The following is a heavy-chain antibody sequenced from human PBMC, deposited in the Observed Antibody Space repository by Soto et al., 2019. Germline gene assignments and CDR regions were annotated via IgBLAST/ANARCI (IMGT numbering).Heavy chain of an antibody. V-gene: IGHV3-30*18. CDR3: ANWGEDGDY. J-gene: IGHJ4*02. D-gene: IGHD7-27*01. Sequence: QVQLVESGGGVVQPGRSLRLSCAASGFTFSSYGMHWVRQAPGKGLEWVAVISYDGSNKYYADSVKGRFTISRDNSKNTLYLQMNSLRAEDTAVYYCANWGEDGDYCGQGTLVTVSS. CDR2: ISYDGSNK. CDR1: GFTFSSYG.